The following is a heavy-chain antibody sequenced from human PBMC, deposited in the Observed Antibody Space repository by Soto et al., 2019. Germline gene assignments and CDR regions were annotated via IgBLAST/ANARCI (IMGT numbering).Heavy chain of an antibody. J-gene: IGHJ6*02. CDR2: ISYDGSNK. CDR3: ARDLGSYYGIDV. V-gene: IGHV3-30-3*01. CDR1: GFTFSSYA. Sequence: QVQLVESGGGVVQPGRSLRLSCAASGFTFSSYAMHWVRQAPGKGLEWVAVISYDGSNKYYADSVKGRFTIYRDNSKNTLYLQMNSLRAEDTAVYYCARDLGSYYGIDVWGQGTTVTVSS. D-gene: IGHD3-10*01.